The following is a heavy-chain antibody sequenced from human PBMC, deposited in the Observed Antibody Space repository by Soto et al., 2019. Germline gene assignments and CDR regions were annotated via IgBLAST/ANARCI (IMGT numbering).Heavy chain of an antibody. J-gene: IGHJ3*02. V-gene: IGHV3-30-3*01. Sequence: GGSLRLSCAASGFTFSSYAMHWVRQAPGKGLEWVAVISYDGSNKYYADSVKGRFTISRDNSKNTLYLQMNSLRAEDTAVYYCARQGYCSGGSCYISAFDIWGQGTMVTVSS. CDR3: ARQGYCSGGSCYISAFDI. CDR1: GFTFSSYA. D-gene: IGHD2-15*01. CDR2: ISYDGSNK.